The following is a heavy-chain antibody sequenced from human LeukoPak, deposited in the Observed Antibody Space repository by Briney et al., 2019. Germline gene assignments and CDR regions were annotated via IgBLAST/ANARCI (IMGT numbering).Heavy chain of an antibody. D-gene: IGHD2-2*01. CDR2: VFYSGST. J-gene: IGHJ5*02. V-gene: IGHV4-59*12. CDR1: GGSINNYY. Sequence: SETLSLTCTVSGGSINNYYWSWIRQPPGKKLEWIGSVFYSGSTNYNPSLKSRVTISVDTSKNQFSLKLSSVTAADTAVYYCARARYCSSTSCYWGPFDPWGQGTLVTVSS. CDR3: ARARYCSSTSCYWGPFDP.